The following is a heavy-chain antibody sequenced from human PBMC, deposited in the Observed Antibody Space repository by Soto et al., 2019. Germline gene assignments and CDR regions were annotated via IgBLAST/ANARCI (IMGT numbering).Heavy chain of an antibody. CDR2: INPNSGGT. CDR1: VYTFTGYY. J-gene: IGHJ4*02. CDR3: ARISCGGDCYSDYFDY. D-gene: IGHD2-21*02. V-gene: IGHV1-2*04. Sequence: SVKVSCKASVYTFTGYYMHWVRQAPGQGLEWMGWINPNSGGTNYAQKFQGWVTMTRDTSISTAYMELSRLRSDDTAVYYCARISCGGDCYSDYFDYWGQGTLVTVSS.